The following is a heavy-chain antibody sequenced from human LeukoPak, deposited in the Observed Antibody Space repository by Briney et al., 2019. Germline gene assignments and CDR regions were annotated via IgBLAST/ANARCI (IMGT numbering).Heavy chain of an antibody. Sequence: SQTLSLTCAVSGYSTSGGYYWGWIGQPPGKGREWIGRIFHIGSTYSNPSLKSRVNMSVDTSKNQISLKLSSVTAADTAVYYCARSSGSYGSGSYYYYGMDVWGKGTTVTVSS. CDR2: IFHIGST. D-gene: IGHD3-10*01. CDR1: GYSTSGGYY. CDR3: ARSSGSYGSGSYYYYGMDV. J-gene: IGHJ6*04. V-gene: IGHV4-38-2*01.